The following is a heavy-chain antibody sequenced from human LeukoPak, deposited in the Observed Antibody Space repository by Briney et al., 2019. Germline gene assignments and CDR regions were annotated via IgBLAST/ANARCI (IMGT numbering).Heavy chain of an antibody. D-gene: IGHD6-13*01. Sequence: GGSLRLSCAASGFMFSRYAMIWVRQTPGKGLEWVSAITETGAGTYYADSVKGRFTMSRDNSRNTVYLQMDSLRAEDTAVYFCARGTAAAANRNWFDSWGQGTVVTVSS. V-gene: IGHV3-23*01. CDR2: ITETGAGT. J-gene: IGHJ5*01. CDR1: GFMFSRYA. CDR3: ARGTAAAANRNWFDS.